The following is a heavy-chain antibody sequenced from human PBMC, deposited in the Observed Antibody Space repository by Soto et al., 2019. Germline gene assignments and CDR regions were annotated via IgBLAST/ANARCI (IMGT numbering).Heavy chain of an antibody. V-gene: IGHV3-21*01. D-gene: IGHD6-6*01. Sequence: GGSLRLSCAASGFTFSSYSMNWVRQAPGKGLEWVSSISSSSSYIYYADSVKGRFTISRDNAKNSLYLQMNSLRAEDTAVYYCARGELEARPGGYYFDYWGQGTLVTVSS. CDR1: GFTFSSYS. J-gene: IGHJ4*02. CDR2: ISSSSSYI. CDR3: ARGELEARPGGYYFDY.